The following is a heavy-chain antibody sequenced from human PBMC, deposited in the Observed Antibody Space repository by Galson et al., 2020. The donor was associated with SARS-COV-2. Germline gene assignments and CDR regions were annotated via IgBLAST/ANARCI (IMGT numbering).Heavy chain of an antibody. CDR3: ARSRSYYDSSGLIYYYGMDV. V-gene: IGHV3-53*01. CDR2: IYSGGST. J-gene: IGHJ6*02. D-gene: IGHD3-22*01. Sequence: GGSLRLSCAASGFTVSSNYMSWVRQAPGKGLEWVSVIYSGGSTYYADSVKGRFTISRDNSKNTLYLQMNSLRAEDTAVYYCARSRSYYDSSGLIYYYGMDVWGQGTTVTVSS. CDR1: GFTVSSNY.